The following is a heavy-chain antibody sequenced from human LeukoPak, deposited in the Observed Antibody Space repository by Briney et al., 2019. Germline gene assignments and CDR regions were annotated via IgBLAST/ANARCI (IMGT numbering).Heavy chain of an antibody. CDR1: GFTFSSYS. Sequence: PGGSLRLSCAASGFTFSSYSMNWVRQAPGKGLEWVSYISSSSSTIYYADSVKGRFTISRDNAKNSLYLQMSSLRDEDTAVYYCARDLGYSYGPWDYWGQGTLVTVSS. J-gene: IGHJ4*02. V-gene: IGHV3-48*02. D-gene: IGHD5-18*01. CDR2: ISSSSSTI. CDR3: ARDLGYSYGPWDY.